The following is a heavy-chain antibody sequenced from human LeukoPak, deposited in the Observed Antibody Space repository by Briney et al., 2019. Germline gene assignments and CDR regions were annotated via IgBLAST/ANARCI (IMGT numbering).Heavy chain of an antibody. Sequence: LGGSLRLSCAASGFTFVNYALSWVRQAPGKGLEWVSTIRGSDGITYYADSVKGRFTISRDNSKNTLYLQMNSLRVVDTAVYYCAKAIQPTYYYDSSAYTAPDYWGQGTLVTVSS. CDR1: GFTFVNYA. D-gene: IGHD3-22*01. CDR2: IRGSDGIT. J-gene: IGHJ4*02. V-gene: IGHV3-23*01. CDR3: AKAIQPTYYYDSSAYTAPDY.